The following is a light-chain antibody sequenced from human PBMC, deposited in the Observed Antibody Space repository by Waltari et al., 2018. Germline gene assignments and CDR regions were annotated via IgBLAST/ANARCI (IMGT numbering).Light chain of an antibody. CDR2: LVS. CDR1: QSLLHDNGYNS. CDR3: MQALATPLT. V-gene: IGKV2-28*01. J-gene: IGKJ4*01. Sequence: DIVLTQSPLSLPVTPGEPASISCRSSQSLLHDNGYNSLDWYLQKPGQSPQLLICLVSNRASGVPDRFSGSESGTDFTLKISRVEAEDVGVYYCMQALATPLTFGGGTKLEIK.